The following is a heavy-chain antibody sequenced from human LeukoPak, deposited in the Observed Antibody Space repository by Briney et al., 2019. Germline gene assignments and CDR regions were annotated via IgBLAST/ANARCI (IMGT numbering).Heavy chain of an antibody. CDR3: AKDPPRWGTMIVVVTPD. D-gene: IGHD3-22*01. CDR2: ISGSGGST. V-gene: IGHV3-23*01. CDR1: GFTFSSYA. Sequence: GGSPRLSCAASGFTFSSYAMSWVRQAPGKGLEWVSAISGSGGSTYYADSVKGRFTISRDNSKNTLYLQMNSLRAEDTAVYYCAKDPPRWGTMIVVVTPDWGQGTLVTVSS. J-gene: IGHJ4*02.